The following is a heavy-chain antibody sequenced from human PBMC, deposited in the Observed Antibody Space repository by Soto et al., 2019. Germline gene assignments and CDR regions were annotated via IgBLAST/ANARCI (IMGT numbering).Heavy chain of an antibody. D-gene: IGHD4-17*01. CDR2: ISGSGVST. V-gene: IGHV3-23*01. J-gene: IGHJ4*02. CDR1: GFTFDNYA. CDR3: AKDPVQTTVTVFDH. Sequence: EVQFLESGGGLAQPGGSLRLSCSASGFTFDNYAMSWVRQAPGKGLEWVSGISGSGVSTYYADSVKGRFTISRDNSKNTLFLQMNSLRAEDTAVYYCAKDPVQTTVTVFDHWGQGTLVTVSS.